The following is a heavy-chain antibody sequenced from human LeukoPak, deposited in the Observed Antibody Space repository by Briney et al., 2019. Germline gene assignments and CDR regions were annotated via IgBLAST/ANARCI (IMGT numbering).Heavy chain of an antibody. D-gene: IGHD6-25*01. CDR3: ARDRIAACMDV. CDR1: GFTFSSYS. CDR2: ISSSSSYI. V-gene: IGHV3-21*01. Sequence: GGSLRLSCAASGFTFSSYSMSWVRQAPGKGLEWVSSISSSSSYIYYADSVKGRFTISRDNAKNSLYLQMNSLRAEDTAVYYCARDRIAACMDVWGQGTTVTVSS. J-gene: IGHJ6*02.